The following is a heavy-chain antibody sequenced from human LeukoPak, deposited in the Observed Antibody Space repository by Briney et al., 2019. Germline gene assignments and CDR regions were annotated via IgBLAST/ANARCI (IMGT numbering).Heavy chain of an antibody. J-gene: IGHJ4*02. CDR3: ARGQQLVQVDY. D-gene: IGHD6-13*01. Sequence: PSETLSLTCTVSGYSISSGYYWGWIRQPPGKGLEWIGSIYHSGSTYYNPSLKSRVTISVDTSKNQFSLKLSSVTAADTAVYYCARGQQLVQVDYWGQGTLVTVSS. CDR1: GYSISSGYY. V-gene: IGHV4-38-2*02. CDR2: IYHSGST.